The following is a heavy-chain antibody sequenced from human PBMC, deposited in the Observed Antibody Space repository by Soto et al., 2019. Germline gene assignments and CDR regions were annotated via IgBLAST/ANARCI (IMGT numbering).Heavy chain of an antibody. CDR1: GLNFDDYA. J-gene: IGHJ4*02. Sequence: EVQLVESGGGLVQPGRSLRLSCVVSGLNFDDYAMHWVRQLPGKGLEWVAGLSWSGGTIDYADSVKGRFTISRDNAKNSPYVEMNSLRPEDTAGYYCTKEVRHHCAYDFDNWGQGTLVTVSS. V-gene: IGHV3-9*01. CDR3: TKEVRHHCAYDFDN. CDR2: LSWSGGTI. D-gene: IGHD2-21*01.